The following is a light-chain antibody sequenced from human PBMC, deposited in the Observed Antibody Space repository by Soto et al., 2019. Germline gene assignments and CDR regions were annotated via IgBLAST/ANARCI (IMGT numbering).Light chain of an antibody. CDR3: QQRSNCPVT. J-gene: IGKJ5*01. CDR2: DAF. Sequence: EVVLTQSPATLSLSPGERATLSCRASQSVSSYLAWYQQKPGQAPRLLIYDAFNRATGIPARFSGSGSGTDFTLTISSLEPEDFAVYYCQQRSNCPVTFGQGTRLEIK. V-gene: IGKV3-11*01. CDR1: QSVSSY.